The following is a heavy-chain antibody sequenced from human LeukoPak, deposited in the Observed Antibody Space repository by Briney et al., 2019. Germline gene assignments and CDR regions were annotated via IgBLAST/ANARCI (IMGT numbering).Heavy chain of an antibody. V-gene: IGHV3-23*01. CDR1: GFTFSSYA. Sequence: PGGSLRLSCAASGFTFSSYAMSWVRQAPGKGLEWVSAISGSGGSTYYADSVKGRFTISRDNSKNTLYLQMNSLRAEDTAVYYCAKPGDDYGDSGYFDYWGQGTLVTVSS. CDR3: AKPGDDYGDSGYFDY. D-gene: IGHD4-17*01. CDR2: ISGSGGST. J-gene: IGHJ4*02.